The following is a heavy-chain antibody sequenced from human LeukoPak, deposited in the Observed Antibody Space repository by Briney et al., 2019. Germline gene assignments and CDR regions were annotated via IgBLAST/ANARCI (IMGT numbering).Heavy chain of an antibody. D-gene: IGHD5-12*01. V-gene: IGHV4-39*07. Sequence: SETLSLTCTVSGGSISSSSYFCGWIRQPPGKGLEWIGSINYSGRTYYNPSLKSRVTTSVDTSKNQFSLKLRSVTAADTAVYYCARDNIVATIGNFDYWGQGTLVTVSS. J-gene: IGHJ4*02. CDR3: ARDNIVATIGNFDY. CDR1: GGSISSSSYF. CDR2: INYSGRT.